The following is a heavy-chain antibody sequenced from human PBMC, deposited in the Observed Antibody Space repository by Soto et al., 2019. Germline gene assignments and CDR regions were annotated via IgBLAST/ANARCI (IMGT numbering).Heavy chain of an antibody. CDR2: IWYDGSNK. CDR1: GFNFSSYG. CDR3: ARDRDAVTTLVDYYGMDV. Sequence: GGSLRLSCAASGFNFSSYGMHWVRQAPGKGLEWVAVIWYDGSNKYYADSVKGRFTISRDNSKNTLYLQMNSLRAEDTAVYYCARDRDAVTTLVDYYGMDVWGQGTTVTVSS. V-gene: IGHV3-33*01. D-gene: IGHD4-17*01. J-gene: IGHJ6*02.